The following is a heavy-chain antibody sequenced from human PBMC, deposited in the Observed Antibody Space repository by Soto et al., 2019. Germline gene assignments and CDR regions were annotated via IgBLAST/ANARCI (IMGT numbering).Heavy chain of an antibody. Sequence: SVKVSCKAIVYSFTGDFMHWVRHAPGQGLEWMGTIYPGGVNIGYAQKFKGRVTMTKDTSTSTVYMELNSLTSEDTAVYYCEKNQNWNDVVWWFAPWGPGPLVTVS. J-gene: IGHJ5*02. CDR1: VYSFTGDF. V-gene: IGHV1-46*01. D-gene: IGHD1-1*01. CDR3: EKNQNWNDVVWWFAP. CDR2: IYPGGVNI.